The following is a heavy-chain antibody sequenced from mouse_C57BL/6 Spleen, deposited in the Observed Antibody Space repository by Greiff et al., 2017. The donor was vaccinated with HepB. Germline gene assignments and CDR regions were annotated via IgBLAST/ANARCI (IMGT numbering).Heavy chain of an antibody. CDR1: GYAFSSSW. CDR3: ARNYGSSYWYFDV. J-gene: IGHJ1*03. V-gene: IGHV1-82*01. CDR2: IYPGDGDT. Sequence: VQLQQSGPELVKPGASVKISCKASGYAFSSSWMNWVKQRPGKGLEWIGRIYPGDGDTNYNGKFKGKATLTADKSSSTAYMQLSSLTSEDSAVYLCARNYGSSYWYFDVWGTGTTVTVSS. D-gene: IGHD1-1*01.